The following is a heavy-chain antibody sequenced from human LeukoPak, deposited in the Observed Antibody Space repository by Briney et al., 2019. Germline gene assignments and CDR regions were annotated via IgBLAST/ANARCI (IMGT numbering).Heavy chain of an antibody. V-gene: IGHV3-23*01. Sequence: PGGSLRLSCAASGFTFSSYALSWVCQAPGKGLEWVSAISGSGDNTYYANSVKGRFTISRDNSKNTVFLQMNSLRAEDTAIYYCVKDHTIDKWHQTTGLDYWGQGSLVTVFS. D-gene: IGHD3-3*01. J-gene: IGHJ4*02. CDR3: VKDHTIDKWHQTTGLDY. CDR2: ISGSGDNT. CDR1: GFTFSSYA.